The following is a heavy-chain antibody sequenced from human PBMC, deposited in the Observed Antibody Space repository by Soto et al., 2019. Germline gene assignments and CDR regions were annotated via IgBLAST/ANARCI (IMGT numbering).Heavy chain of an antibody. D-gene: IGHD2-2*01. J-gene: IGHJ4*02. CDR3: ARLSTPEVVPAATNDY. CDR1: GGSISSSSYY. V-gene: IGHV4-39*01. CDR2: IYYSGST. Sequence: SETLSLTCTVSGGSISSSSYYWGWIRQPPGKGLEWIGSIYYSGSTYYNPSLKSRVTISVDTSKNQFSLKLSSVTAADTAVYYCARLSTPEVVPAATNDYWGQGTLVTVSS.